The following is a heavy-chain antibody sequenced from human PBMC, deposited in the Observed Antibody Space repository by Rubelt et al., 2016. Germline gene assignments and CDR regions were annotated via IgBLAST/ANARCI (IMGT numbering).Heavy chain of an antibody. V-gene: IGHV4-59*08. D-gene: IGHD2-8*02. J-gene: IGHJ5*02. CDR1: GGSISSYY. CDR2: IYYSGST. Sequence: QVQLQESGPGLVKPSETLSLTCTVSGGSISSYYWSWIRQPPGKGLEWIAYIYYSGSTHYNPSLKSRTTITVDTSKNQFSLKRSSGTAADTAGYYCARHQSCGGGVCSTGRWFDPWGQGTLVTVSS. CDR3: ARHQSCGGGVCSTGRWFDP.